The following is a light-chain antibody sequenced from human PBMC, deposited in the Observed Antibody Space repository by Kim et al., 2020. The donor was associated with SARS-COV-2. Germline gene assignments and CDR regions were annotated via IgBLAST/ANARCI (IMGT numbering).Light chain of an antibody. V-gene: IGKV3-11*01. Sequence: LSPGKRATLSCRASQSVDSFLAWYQQKPGQAPRLLIYDASNRATGIPARFSGSGSGTDFTLTISSLETEDFAVYYCQQRSNWPLTFGGGTKVDIK. J-gene: IGKJ4*01. CDR3: QQRSNWPLT. CDR2: DAS. CDR1: QSVDSF.